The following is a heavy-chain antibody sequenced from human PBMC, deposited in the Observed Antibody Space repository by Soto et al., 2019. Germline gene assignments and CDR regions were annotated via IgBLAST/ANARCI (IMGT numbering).Heavy chain of an antibody. CDR2: IWYDASNR. CDR3: ARDGGYCSGGSCYPYYYYYGMDV. D-gene: IGHD2-15*01. CDR1: GFTFSSHG. V-gene: IGHV3-33*01. Sequence: QVQLVESGGGVVQPGRSLRLSCAASGFTFSSHGMHWVRQAPGKGLEWVAVIWYDASNRYYGDSVKGRFTISRDNSKNTLYRRMNSLRAEDTAVYYCARDGGYCSGGSCYPYYYYYGMDVWGQGTTVTVS. J-gene: IGHJ6*02.